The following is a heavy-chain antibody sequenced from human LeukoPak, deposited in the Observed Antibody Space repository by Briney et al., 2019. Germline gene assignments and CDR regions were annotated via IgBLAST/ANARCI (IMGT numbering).Heavy chain of an antibody. V-gene: IGHV1-69*06. CDR3: ARENGGWLNSFDY. CDR1: GGTFSSYA. CDR2: IIPTFGTA. J-gene: IGHJ4*02. Sequence: GASVKVSCKASGGTFSSYAISWVRQAPGQGLEWMGGIIPTFGTANYAQKFQGRVTITADKSTSTAYMELSSLRSEDTAVYYCARENGGWLNSFDYWGQGTLVTVSS. D-gene: IGHD3-10*01.